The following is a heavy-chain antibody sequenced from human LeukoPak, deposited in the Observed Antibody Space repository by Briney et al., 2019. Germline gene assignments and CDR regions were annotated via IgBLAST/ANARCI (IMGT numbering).Heavy chain of an antibody. J-gene: IGHJ4*02. CDR1: GGSISSYY. V-gene: IGHV4-59*08. CDR2: IYYSGST. Sequence: SETLSHTCTVSGGSISSYYWSWIRQPPGKGLEWIGYIYYSGSTNYNPSLKSRVTISIDTSRNQFSLKLTSVTAADTAVYYCARLPSIWGQGTLVTVSS. CDR3: ARLPSI.